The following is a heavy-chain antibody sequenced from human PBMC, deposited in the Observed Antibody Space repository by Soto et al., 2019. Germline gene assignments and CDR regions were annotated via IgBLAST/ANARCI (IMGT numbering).Heavy chain of an antibody. V-gene: IGHV4-59*01. CDR3: ARGIITGTTFDPGWVTGWFDP. CDR1: GGSISSYY. D-gene: IGHD1-7*01. Sequence: QVQLQESGPGLVKPSETLSLTCTVSGGSISSYYWSWIRQPPGKGLEWIGYIYYSGSTNYNPSLKSRVTIAVDTSKNQFSLKLSSVTAADTAVYYCARGIITGTTFDPGWVTGWFDPWGQGTLGTVSS. J-gene: IGHJ5*02. CDR2: IYYSGST.